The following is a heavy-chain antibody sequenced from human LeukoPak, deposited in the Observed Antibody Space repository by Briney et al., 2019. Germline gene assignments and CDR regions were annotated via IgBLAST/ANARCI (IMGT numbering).Heavy chain of an antibody. Sequence: PSETLSLTCTVSGGSISSGGYYWSWIRQPPGKGLEWIGYIYHSGSTYYNPSLKSRVTISVDTSKNQFSLKLSSVTAADTAVYYCARDAGHQLSRRNYYAMDVWGQGTRVTVSS. CDR3: ARDAGHQLSRRNYYAMDV. J-gene: IGHJ6*02. D-gene: IGHD1-1*01. CDR1: GGSISSGGYY. V-gene: IGHV4-30-2*01. CDR2: IYHSGST.